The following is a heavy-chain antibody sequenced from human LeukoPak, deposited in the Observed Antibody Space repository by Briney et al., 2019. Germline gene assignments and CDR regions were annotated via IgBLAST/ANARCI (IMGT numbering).Heavy chain of an antibody. J-gene: IGHJ5*02. CDR1: GGSISSGDYY. CDR3: ARVPAALNWFDP. CDR2: IYYSGIT. Sequence: SQTLSLTCTVSGGSISSGDYYWSWIRQPPGKGLEWIGYIYYSGITYYNPSLKSRVTISVDTSKNQFSLKLSSVTAADTAVYYCARVPAALNWFDPWGQGTLVTVSS. D-gene: IGHD2-2*01. V-gene: IGHV4-30-4*08.